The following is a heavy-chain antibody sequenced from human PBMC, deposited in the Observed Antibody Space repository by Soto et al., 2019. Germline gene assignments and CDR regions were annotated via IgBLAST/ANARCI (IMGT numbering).Heavy chain of an antibody. D-gene: IGHD3-10*01. CDR1: GFTFTTYW. CDR3: VRGGHGSGSYLGSS. CDR2: IRQDGGAQ. Sequence: GGSLRLSCVASGFTFTTYWMSWVRQAPGKGLQWVANIRQDGGAQYYVDSVKGRFTISRDNAKNSVYLQMDSLRVEDTAVYYCVRGGHGSGSYLGSSWGQGILVTVSS. J-gene: IGHJ5*02. V-gene: IGHV3-7*03.